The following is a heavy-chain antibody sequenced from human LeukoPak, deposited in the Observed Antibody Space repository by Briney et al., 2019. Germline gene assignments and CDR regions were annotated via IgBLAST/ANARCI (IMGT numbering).Heavy chain of an antibody. Sequence: AGGSLRLSCAASGFTFSSYSMNWVRQAPGKGLEWVSSISSSSSYIYYADSVKGRFTISRDNAKNSLYLQMNSLRAEDTAVYYCARDSPRGYCSGGSCYAWFDPWGQGTLVTVSS. D-gene: IGHD2-15*01. CDR1: GFTFSSYS. V-gene: IGHV3-21*01. CDR3: ARDSPRGYCSGGSCYAWFDP. J-gene: IGHJ5*02. CDR2: ISSSSSYI.